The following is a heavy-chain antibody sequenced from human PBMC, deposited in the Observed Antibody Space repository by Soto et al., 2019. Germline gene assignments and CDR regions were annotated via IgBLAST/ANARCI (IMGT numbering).Heavy chain of an antibody. CDR3: AHRFYGDYHLDY. D-gene: IGHD4-17*01. J-gene: IGHJ4*02. CDR2: IYWNDDK. V-gene: IGHV2-5*01. CDR1: GLSLSTSGVG. Sequence: SGPTLVKPAQTLTLAFTCSGLSLSTSGVGVGWIRQPPGKALEWLALIYWNDDKRYSPSLKSRLTITKDTSKNQVVLTMTNMDPVDTAPYYCAHRFYGDYHLDYWDQGTLVTVSS.